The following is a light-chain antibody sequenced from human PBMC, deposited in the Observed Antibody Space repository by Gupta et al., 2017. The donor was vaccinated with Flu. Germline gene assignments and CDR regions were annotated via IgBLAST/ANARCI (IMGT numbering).Light chain of an antibody. CDR3: QKRSNWPPYT. CDR1: QSVGTY. J-gene: IGKJ2*01. Sequence: ELVLTQSPATLSLSPGERATLSCRASQSVGTYLAWYQQKPGQTPRLLVYDASNRATGIPARFSGSGSGTDFTLTISSREPEDFAVYYCQKRSNWPPYTFGQGTRLEI. CDR2: DAS. V-gene: IGKV3-11*01.